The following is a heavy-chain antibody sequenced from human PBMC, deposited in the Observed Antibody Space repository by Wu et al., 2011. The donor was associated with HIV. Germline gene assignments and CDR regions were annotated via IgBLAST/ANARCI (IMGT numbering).Heavy chain of an antibody. CDR3: ARGSRGVAAGSD. V-gene: IGHV1-69*14. J-gene: IGHJ4*02. Sequence: QVQLVQSGAEVKKPGSSVKVSCKASGGTFSSYAISWVRQAPGQGLEWMGGIIPIFGTRNVAQKFQGRVTITADKSTSTAYLELSSLTSDDTAVYYCARGSRGVAAGSDWGQGTLVSVSS. D-gene: IGHD3-10*01. CDR2: IIPIFGTR. CDR1: GGTFSSYA.